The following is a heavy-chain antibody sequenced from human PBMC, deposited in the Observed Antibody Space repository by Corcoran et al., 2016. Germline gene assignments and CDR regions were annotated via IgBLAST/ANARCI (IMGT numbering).Heavy chain of an antibody. CDR1: GYSFTSYW. D-gene: IGHD3-22*01. Sequence: EVQLVQSGAEVKKPGESLKISCKGSGYSFTSYWIGWVRQMPGKGLEWMGIIYPGDSDTRYSPSFQGQVTISADKSISTAYLQWSSLKASDTAMYYWAGLMGYYYDSSGYFHGDAFDIWGQGTMVTVSS. CDR3: AGLMGYYYDSSGYFHGDAFDI. V-gene: IGHV5-51*01. CDR2: IYPGDSDT. J-gene: IGHJ3*02.